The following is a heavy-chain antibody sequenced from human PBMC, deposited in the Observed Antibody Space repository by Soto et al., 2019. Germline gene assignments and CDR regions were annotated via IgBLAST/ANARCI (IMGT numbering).Heavy chain of an antibody. CDR1: GGSFSGYY. V-gene: IGHV4-34*01. J-gene: IGHJ4*02. D-gene: IGHD1-26*01. CDR2: INHSGST. CDR3: ARGSGGGATPFDY. Sequence: SETLSLTCAVYGGSFSGYYWSWIRQPPGKGLEWIGEINHSGSTNYNPSLKSRVTISVDTSKNQFSLKLSSVTAADTAVYYRARGSGGGATPFDYWGQGTLVTVSS.